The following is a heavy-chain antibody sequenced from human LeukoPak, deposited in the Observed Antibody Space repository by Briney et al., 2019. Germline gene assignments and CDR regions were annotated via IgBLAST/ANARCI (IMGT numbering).Heavy chain of an antibody. Sequence: PSETLSLTCAVYGGSFSGYYWSWIRQPPGKGLEWIGEINHSGSTNYNPSLKSRVTMSVDTSKNQFSLKLSSVTAADTAVYYCARDFPIGSPYQLLSGNYYYYGMDVWGQGTTVTVSS. CDR1: GGSFSGYY. CDR2: INHSGST. CDR3: ARDFPIGSPYQLLSGNYYYYGMDV. J-gene: IGHJ6*02. V-gene: IGHV4-34*01. D-gene: IGHD2-2*01.